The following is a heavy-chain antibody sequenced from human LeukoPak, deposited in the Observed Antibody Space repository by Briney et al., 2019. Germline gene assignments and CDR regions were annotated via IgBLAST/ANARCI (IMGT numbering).Heavy chain of an antibody. CDR3: ARDRDFPRDQLDY. J-gene: IGHJ4*02. CDR2: ISKTGDAT. D-gene: IGHD2-21*02. CDR1: GFTFSNYA. V-gene: IGHV3-23*01. Sequence: GGSLRLSCAASGFTFSNYAMSWVHQAPGKGLEWVSAISKTGDATWYPDSVKGRFTISRDKSKNILYLQMNSLRAEDTALYYCARDRDFPRDQLDYWGQGTLVTVSS.